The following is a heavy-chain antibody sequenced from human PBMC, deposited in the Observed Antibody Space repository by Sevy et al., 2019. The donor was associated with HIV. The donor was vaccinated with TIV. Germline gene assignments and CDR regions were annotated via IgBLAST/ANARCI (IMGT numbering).Heavy chain of an antibody. D-gene: IGHD5-12*01. V-gene: IGHV4-59*01. CDR3: ARAPPVRSGDDSLNWFDP. CDR2: IYYSGST. J-gene: IGHJ5*02. Sequence: SETLSLTCSVSGGSISSYYWNWLRQPPGKGLEWIGCIYYSGSTDYNPSLKSRVTISVDTSKNQFPLRLKSVTAADKAVYYCARAPPVRSGDDSLNWFDPWGQGTLVTVSS. CDR1: GGSISSYY.